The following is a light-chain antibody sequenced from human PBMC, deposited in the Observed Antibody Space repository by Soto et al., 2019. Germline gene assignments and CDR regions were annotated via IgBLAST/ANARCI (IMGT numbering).Light chain of an antibody. Sequence: QSALTQSASVSGSPGQSITISCTGTSSDVGTFDLVSWYQQRPGNAPRLLIYEDTKRPSGVSSRFSGSKSGSTASLTISGLQAEEEADFYCCSYAGGGIYVFGTGTKVTVL. J-gene: IGLJ1*01. V-gene: IGLV2-23*01. CDR3: CSYAGGGIYV. CDR1: SSDVGTFDL. CDR2: EDT.